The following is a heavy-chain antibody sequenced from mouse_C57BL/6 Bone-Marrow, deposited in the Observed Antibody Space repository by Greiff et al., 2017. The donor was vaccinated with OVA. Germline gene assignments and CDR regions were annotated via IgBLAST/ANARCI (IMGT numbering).Heavy chain of an antibody. CDR3: ARRGLLRYYYAMDY. CDR2: ISNGGGST. Sequence: EVQLVESGGGLVQPGGSLKLSCAASGFTFSDYYMYWVRQTPEKRLEWVAYISNGGGSTYYPDTVKGRFTISRDNAKNTLYLQMSRLKSEDTAMYYCARRGLLRYYYAMDYWGQGTSVTVSS. D-gene: IGHD1-1*01. V-gene: IGHV5-12*01. CDR1: GFTFSDYY. J-gene: IGHJ4*01.